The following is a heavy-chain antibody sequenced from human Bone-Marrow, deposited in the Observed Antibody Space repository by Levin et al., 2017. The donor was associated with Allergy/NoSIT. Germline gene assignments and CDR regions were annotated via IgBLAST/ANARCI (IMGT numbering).Heavy chain of an antibody. J-gene: IGHJ4*02. CDR2: ILHDGGNK. V-gene: IGHV3-30-3*01. CDR3: ARVQGFGTVSPPCDS. CDR1: GFTFRSFA. D-gene: IGHD1-14*01. Sequence: QAGGSLRLSCAASGFTFRSFAMHWVRQAPGKGLEWVAVILHDGGNKYYEDSVKGRFTISRDNDKKMLYLQMNSLRGEDTAVYYCARVQGFGTVSPPCDSWGQGTRVTVSS.